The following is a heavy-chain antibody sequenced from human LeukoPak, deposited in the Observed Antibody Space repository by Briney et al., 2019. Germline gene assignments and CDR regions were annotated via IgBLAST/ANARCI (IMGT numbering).Heavy chain of an antibody. CDR2: ISSSSSYI. V-gene: IGHV3-21*01. Sequence: GGSLRLSCAASGFTFSSYSMNWVRQAPGNGLEWVSSISSSSSYIDYAHSVRGRFTISRDNAKNSLYLQMNSLRADGTAVYYCARDRGTTGPSHFDYWGQGTLVTVSS. CDR3: ARDRGTTGPSHFDY. D-gene: IGHD4-17*01. J-gene: IGHJ4*02. CDR1: GFTFSSYS.